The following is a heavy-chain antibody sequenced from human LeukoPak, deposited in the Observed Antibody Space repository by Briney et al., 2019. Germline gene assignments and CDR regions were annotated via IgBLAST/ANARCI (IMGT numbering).Heavy chain of an antibody. CDR3: ARGYGSGSHYFDY. Sequence: SETLSLTCTVSGDSISNYYWSWIRQPPGKGLEWIVYIYYSGSTNYSPSLKSRVTISVDTSKNQFSLKLSSVTAADTALYYCARGYGSGSHYFDYWGQGSLVTVSS. V-gene: IGHV4-59*01. CDR2: IYYSGST. CDR1: GDSISNYY. D-gene: IGHD3-10*01. J-gene: IGHJ4*02.